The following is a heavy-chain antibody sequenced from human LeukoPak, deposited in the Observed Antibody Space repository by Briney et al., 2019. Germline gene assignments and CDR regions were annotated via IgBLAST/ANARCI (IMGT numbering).Heavy chain of an antibody. J-gene: IGHJ4*02. CDR3: ARDGGGGSSGWYYFDY. D-gene: IGHD6-19*01. Sequence: PGGSLRLSCAASGFTFSSYSVNWVRQAPGKGLEWVSSISSSSSYIYYADSVKGRFTISRDNAKNSLYLQMNSLRAEDTAVYYCARDGGGGSSGWYYFDYWGQGTLVTVSS. CDR2: ISSSSSYI. CDR1: GFTFSSYS. V-gene: IGHV3-21*01.